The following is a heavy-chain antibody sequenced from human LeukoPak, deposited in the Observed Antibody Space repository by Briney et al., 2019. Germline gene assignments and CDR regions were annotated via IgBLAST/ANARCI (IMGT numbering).Heavy chain of an antibody. CDR1: GGSFSGYY. CDR2: INHSGST. CDR3: ARDQRYDSSGSVYYYYGMDV. D-gene: IGHD3-22*01. J-gene: IGHJ6*02. Sequence: PSETLSLTCAVYGGSFSGYYWSWIRQPPGKGLEWIGEINHSGSTNYNPSLKSRVTTSVDTSKNQFSLKLSSVTAADTAVYYCARDQRYDSSGSVYYYYGMDVWGQGTAVTVSS. V-gene: IGHV4-34*01.